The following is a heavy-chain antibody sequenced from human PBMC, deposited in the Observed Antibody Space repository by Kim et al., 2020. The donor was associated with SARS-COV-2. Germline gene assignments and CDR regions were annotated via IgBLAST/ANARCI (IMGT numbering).Heavy chain of an antibody. J-gene: IGHJ4*02. V-gene: IGHV4-34*01. CDR1: GGSLSTYY. CDR3: ARVGTTYSNDY. Sequence: SETLSLTCVVYGGSLSTYYWSWIRQPPGKRLEWIGEMNHSGTTNYRSSLKSRVTISIDTYRKQFSLMLSSVTAADTAMYYCARVGTTYSNDYWGQGTLVT. D-gene: IGHD1-1*01. CDR2: MNHSGTT.